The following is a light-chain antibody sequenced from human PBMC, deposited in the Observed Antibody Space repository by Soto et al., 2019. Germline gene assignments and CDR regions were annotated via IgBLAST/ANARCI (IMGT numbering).Light chain of an antibody. Sequence: QSALAQPPSASGSPGQSVTISCTGSGSDIGAYNFVSWYQQHPGKAPKLVIFGVTERPSGVPDRFSGSKSGNTASLTVSGLQADDEAIYYCYSYAGRNIWVFGGGTKSPS. J-gene: IGLJ3*02. CDR2: GVT. V-gene: IGLV2-8*01. CDR3: YSYAGRNIWV. CDR1: GSDIGAYNF.